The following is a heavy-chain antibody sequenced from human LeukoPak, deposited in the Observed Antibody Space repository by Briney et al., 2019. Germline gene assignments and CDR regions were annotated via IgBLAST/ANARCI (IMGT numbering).Heavy chain of an antibody. V-gene: IGHV1-2*02. D-gene: IGHD3-22*01. CDR3: ARDYYDSSGYYY. CDR2: INPNSGGT. Sequence: ASVKVSCKASGYTFTGYYMHWVRQAPGQGLEWMGWINPNSGGTNYAQKFQGRVTMTRDTSISTAYMELSRLRSDDTAVYYCARDYYDSSGYYYWGQGTLVTVSS. J-gene: IGHJ4*02. CDR1: GYTFTGYY.